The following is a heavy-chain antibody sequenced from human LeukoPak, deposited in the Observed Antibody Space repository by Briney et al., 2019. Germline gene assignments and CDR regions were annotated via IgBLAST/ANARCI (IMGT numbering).Heavy chain of an antibody. V-gene: IGHV4-34*01. CDR3: ARPYYYGSGSYYY. CDR1: GGSFSGYY. J-gene: IGHJ4*02. D-gene: IGHD3-10*01. CDR2: INHSGST. Sequence: KPSETLSLTCAVYGGSFSGYYWSWIRQPPGKGLEWIGEINHSGSTNYNPSLKSRVTISVDTSKNQFSLKLSSVTAVDTAVYYCARPYYYGSGSYYYWGQGTLVTVSS.